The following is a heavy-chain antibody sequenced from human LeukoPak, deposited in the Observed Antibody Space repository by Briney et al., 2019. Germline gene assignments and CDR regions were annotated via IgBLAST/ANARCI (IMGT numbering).Heavy chain of an antibody. CDR3: AREWSYCSGGSCYDPAFDI. V-gene: IGHV3-21*01. CDR1: GFTFSSYS. D-gene: IGHD2-15*01. Sequence: GGSLRLSCAASGFTFSSYSMNWVRQAPGKGLEWVSSISSSSSYIYYADSVKGRFTISRDNSKNTLYLQMNSLRAEDTAVYYCAREWSYCSGGSCYDPAFDIWGQGTMVTVSS. J-gene: IGHJ3*02. CDR2: ISSSSSYI.